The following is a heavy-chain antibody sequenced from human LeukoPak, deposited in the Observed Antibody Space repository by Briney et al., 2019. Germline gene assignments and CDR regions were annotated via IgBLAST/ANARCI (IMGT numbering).Heavy chain of an antibody. CDR2: IYHSGTT. CDR1: GYSISSGNY. V-gene: IGHV4-38-2*02. CDR3: ARGLADTYGHGPLDY. J-gene: IGHJ4*02. Sequence: SETLSLTCTVSGYSISSGNYWGWIRQPPGKGLEWIGTIYHSGTTYYNPSLKSRVTILIDTSKNQFSLKLSSVTAADTAVYYCARGLADTYGHGPLDYWGQGTLVTVSS. D-gene: IGHD5-18*01.